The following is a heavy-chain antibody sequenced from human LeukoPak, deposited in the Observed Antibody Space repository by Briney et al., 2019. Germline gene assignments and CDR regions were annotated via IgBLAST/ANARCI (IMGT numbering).Heavy chain of an antibody. CDR2: ISGSGGST. Sequence: GGSLRLSCAASGFTFSSYAMSWVRQAPGKGLEWVSAISGSGGSTYYADSVKGRFTISRDNSKNTLYLQMNSLRAEDTAVYYCAKEYCSSTSCYDAFDIWGQGTMVTVSS. V-gene: IGHV3-23*01. CDR3: AKEYCSSTSCYDAFDI. CDR1: GFTFSSYA. D-gene: IGHD2-2*01. J-gene: IGHJ3*02.